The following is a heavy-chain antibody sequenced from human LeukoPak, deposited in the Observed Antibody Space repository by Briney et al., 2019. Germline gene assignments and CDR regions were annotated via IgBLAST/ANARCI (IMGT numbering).Heavy chain of an antibody. J-gene: IGHJ3*02. CDR2: ISGSGGST. CDR3: AKDPEDYYDSSGYYDAFDI. D-gene: IGHD3-22*01. CDR1: GLTVSSNS. V-gene: IGHV3-23*01. Sequence: GGSLRLSCAASGLTVSSNSMSWVRQAPGKGLEWVSAISGSGGSTYYADSVKGRFTISRDNSKNTLYLQMNSLRAEDTAVYYCAKDPEDYYDSSGYYDAFDIWGQGTMVTVSS.